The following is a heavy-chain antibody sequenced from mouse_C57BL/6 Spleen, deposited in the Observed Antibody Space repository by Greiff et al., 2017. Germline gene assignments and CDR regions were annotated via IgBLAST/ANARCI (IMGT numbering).Heavy chain of an antibody. CDR3: ARREFITTVVASYYFDY. CDR2: INPGSGGT. D-gene: IGHD1-1*01. J-gene: IGHJ2*01. CDR1: GYAFTNYL. Sequence: QVQLKESGAELVRPGTSVKVSCKASGYAFTNYLIEWVKQRPGQGLEWIGVINPGSGGTNYNEKFKGKATLTADKSSSTAYMQLSSLTSEDSAVYFCARREFITTVVASYYFDYWGQGTTLTVSS. V-gene: IGHV1-54*01.